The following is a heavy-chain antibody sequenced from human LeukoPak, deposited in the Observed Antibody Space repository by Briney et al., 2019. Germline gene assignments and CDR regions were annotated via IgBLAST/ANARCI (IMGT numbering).Heavy chain of an antibody. CDR1: GYSISSGYY. Sequence: TSETLSLTCTVSGYSISSGYYWGWIRQPPGKGLEWIGSIYHSGSTYYNPSLKSRVTISVDTSKNQFSLKLSSVTAADTAVYYCARDWSYDSSGYYVSQFDYWGQGTLVTVSS. CDR3: ARDWSYDSSGYYVSQFDY. J-gene: IGHJ4*02. V-gene: IGHV4-38-2*02. D-gene: IGHD3-22*01. CDR2: IYHSGST.